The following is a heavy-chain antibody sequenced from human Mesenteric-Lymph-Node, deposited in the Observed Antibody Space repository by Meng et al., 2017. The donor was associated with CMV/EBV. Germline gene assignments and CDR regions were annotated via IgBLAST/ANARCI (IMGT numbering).Heavy chain of an antibody. CDR2: IYYSESA. CDR1: SGSISSGSDY. J-gene: IGHJ4*02. V-gene: IGHV4-61*01. Sequence: TCTVSSGSISSGSDYWSWIRQHPGKSLEWIGYIYYSESANYSPSLKSRVTISVDTSKNQFPLKLSSVTAADTAVYYCARKWVRGELGYWGQGTLVTVSS. D-gene: IGHD3-10*01. CDR3: ARKWVRGELGY.